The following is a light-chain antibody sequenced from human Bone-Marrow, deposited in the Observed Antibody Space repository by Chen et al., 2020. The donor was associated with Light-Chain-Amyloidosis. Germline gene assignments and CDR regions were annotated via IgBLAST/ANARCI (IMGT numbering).Light chain of an antibody. V-gene: IGLV6-57*01. CDR3: QSYQGSSQGV. J-gene: IGLJ3*02. CDR1: SGSIATNY. CDR2: EDE. Sequence: NFMLTQPHSVSESPGKTVIISCTRSSGSIATNYVQWYQQRPGSSPTTVIYEDEQRPSGVPDRCSGSIDRSSNSASLTISGLKTEDEADYYCQSYQGSSQGVFGGGTKLTVL.